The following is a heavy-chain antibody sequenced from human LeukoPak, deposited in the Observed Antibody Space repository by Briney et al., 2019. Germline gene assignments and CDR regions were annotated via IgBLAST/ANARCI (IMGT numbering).Heavy chain of an antibody. D-gene: IGHD3-22*01. J-gene: IGHJ4*02. CDR2: INPNSGGT. Sequence: GASVKVSCKASGYTFTSYDINWVRQATGQGLEWMGWINPNSGGTNYAQKLQGRVTMTRDTSISTAYMELSRLRSDDTAVYYCARKSTMYYYDSSGYYPFDYWGQGTLVTVSS. CDR1: GYTFTSYD. CDR3: ARKSTMYYYDSSGYYPFDY. V-gene: IGHV1-2*02.